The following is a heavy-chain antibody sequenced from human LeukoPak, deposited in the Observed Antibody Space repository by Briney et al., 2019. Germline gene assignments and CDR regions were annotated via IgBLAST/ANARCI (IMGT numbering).Heavy chain of an antibody. CDR2: INSDGSTT. V-gene: IGHV3-74*01. CDR1: GFTFRSYW. Sequence: SGGSLRLSCAASGFTFRSYWMHWVRQAPGKGLVWVSHINSDGSTTSYADSVKGRFTISRDNSKNTLYLQMNGLRAEDTAVYYCVLSVYGSGIHLHYSYFDYWGQGTLVTVSS. D-gene: IGHD3-10*01. CDR3: VLSVYGSGIHLHYSYFDY. J-gene: IGHJ4*02.